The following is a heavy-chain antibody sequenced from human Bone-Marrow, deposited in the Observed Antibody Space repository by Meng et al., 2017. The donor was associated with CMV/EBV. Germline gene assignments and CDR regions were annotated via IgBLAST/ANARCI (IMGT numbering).Heavy chain of an antibody. Sequence: GESLKISCAASGFTFSSYWMHWVRQAPGKGLVWVSRINSDGSSTSYADSVKGRFTISRDNAKNTLYLQMNSLRAEDTAVYYCASTGTVTTTAAGGDVWGQGTLVTVSS. J-gene: IGHJ4*02. CDR1: GFTFSSYW. V-gene: IGHV3-74*01. CDR2: INSDGSST. CDR3: ASTGTVTTTAAGGDV. D-gene: IGHD4-11*01.